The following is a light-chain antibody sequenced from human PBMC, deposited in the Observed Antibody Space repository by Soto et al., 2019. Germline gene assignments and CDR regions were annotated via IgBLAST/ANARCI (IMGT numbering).Light chain of an antibody. CDR1: SSDIGAYNY. V-gene: IGLV2-14*01. CDR2: EVS. Sequence: QSALTQPASVSASTGQSITVSCTGTSSDIGAYNYVSWYQQHPGKAPKLMIYEVSNRPSGVSNRFSASKSGNTASLTISGLQAEDEADYFCSSYTSSSTVVFGGGTKLTVL. CDR3: SSYTSSSTVV. J-gene: IGLJ3*02.